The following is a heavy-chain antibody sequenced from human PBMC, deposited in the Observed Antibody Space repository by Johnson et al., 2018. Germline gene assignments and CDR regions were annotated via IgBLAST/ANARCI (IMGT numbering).Heavy chain of an antibody. Sequence: QVQLVESGPGLVKXSETLSLTCTVSGDSISSYYWSWIRQPPGKGLEWIAFIYYNGDTSYNPSLKSRVTISLDTSKNHFSLKLSSVTAADTAVYYCAREWSAFDIWGQGTMVTVSS. V-gene: IGHV4-59*01. D-gene: IGHD1-26*01. J-gene: IGHJ3*02. CDR3: AREWSAFDI. CDR2: IYYNGDT. CDR1: GDSISSYY.